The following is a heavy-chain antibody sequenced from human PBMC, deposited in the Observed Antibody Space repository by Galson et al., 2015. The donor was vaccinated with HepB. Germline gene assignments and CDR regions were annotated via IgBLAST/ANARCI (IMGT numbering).Heavy chain of an antibody. J-gene: IGHJ6*02. CDR2: TYYRSKWYN. CDR1: GDSVPSHSAA. Sequence: CAISGDSVPSHSAAWNWIRQSPSRGLEWLGRTYYRSKWYNDYAVSVKSRITINPDTSKNQFSLQLNSVTPEDTAVYYCARDGYSSSWYYYYGMDVWGQGTTVTVSS. V-gene: IGHV6-1*01. CDR3: ARDGYSSSWYYYYGMDV. D-gene: IGHD6-13*01.